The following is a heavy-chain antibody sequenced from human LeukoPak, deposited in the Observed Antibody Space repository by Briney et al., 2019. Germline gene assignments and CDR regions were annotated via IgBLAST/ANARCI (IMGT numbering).Heavy chain of an antibody. CDR1: VGSISSYY. CDR3: ASSMTTVTTGVEY. J-gene: IGHJ4*02. CDR2: IYYSGST. Sequence: PSETLSLTRTVSVGSISSYYWSWIRQPPGRGLEWIGYIYYSGSTNYNPSLKSRVTIPVDTSKNQFSLKLSSVTAADTAVYYCASSMTTVTTGVEYWGQGTLVTVSS. D-gene: IGHD4-17*01. V-gene: IGHV4-59*01.